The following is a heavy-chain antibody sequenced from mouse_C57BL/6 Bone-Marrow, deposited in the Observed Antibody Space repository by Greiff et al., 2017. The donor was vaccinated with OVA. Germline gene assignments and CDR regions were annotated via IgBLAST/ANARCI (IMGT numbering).Heavy chain of an antibody. D-gene: IGHD2-1*01. J-gene: IGHJ4*01. CDR2: INPNNGGT. V-gene: IGHV1-22*01. CDR1: GYTFTDYN. Sequence: VQLQQSGPELVKPGASVKMSCKASGYTFTDYNMHWVKQSPGKSLEWIGDINPNNGGTSYNQKFKGKATLTVNKSSSTAYMELRSLTSEDAAVEYWARGNYVGRGAMDYWGQGTSGTVSS. CDR3: ARGNYVGRGAMDY.